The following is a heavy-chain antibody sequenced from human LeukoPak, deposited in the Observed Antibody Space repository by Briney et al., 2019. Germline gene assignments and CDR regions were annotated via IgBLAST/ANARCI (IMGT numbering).Heavy chain of an antibody. J-gene: IGHJ4*02. CDR1: GGSISSGSYY. CDR3: ARGLEWSGVSFDY. CDR2: IDTSGST. D-gene: IGHD3-3*01. Sequence: TLSLTCTVSGGSISSGSYYWSWIRQPAGKGLEWIGRIDTSGSTNYNPSLKSRVTISVDTSKNQFSLKLSSATAADTAVYYCARGLEWSGVSFDYWGQGTLVTVSS. V-gene: IGHV4-61*02.